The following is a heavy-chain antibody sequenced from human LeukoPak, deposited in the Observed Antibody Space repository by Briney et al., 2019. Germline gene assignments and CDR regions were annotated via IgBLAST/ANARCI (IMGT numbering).Heavy chain of an antibody. Sequence: TETLSLTCTVSGGSISSYYLSWIRQIAGKGLEWIGRMYSSGSNYNPSLKSRVTMSIDTSTNQLSLKLSSVTAADTAVYYCARVSSSWYQDWYFDLWGRGTLVTVSS. J-gene: IGHJ2*01. CDR3: ARVSSSWYQDWYFDL. CDR2: MYSSGS. D-gene: IGHD6-13*01. CDR1: GGSISSYY. V-gene: IGHV4-4*07.